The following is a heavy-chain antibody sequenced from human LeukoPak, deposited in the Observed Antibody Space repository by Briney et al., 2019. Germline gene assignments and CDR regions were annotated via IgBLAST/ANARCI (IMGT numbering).Heavy chain of an antibody. CDR1: GYTFTSYA. V-gene: IGHV7-4-1*02. CDR2: INTNTGNP. D-gene: IGHD6-19*01. J-gene: IGHJ3*02. CDR3: ASGRSGWWGSTLWAFDI. Sequence: GASVKVSCKASGYTFTSYAMNWVRQAPGQGLEWMGWINTNTGNPTYAQGFTGWFVFSLDTSVSTAYLQISSLKAEDTAVYYCASGRSGWWGSTLWAFDIWGQGTMVTVSS.